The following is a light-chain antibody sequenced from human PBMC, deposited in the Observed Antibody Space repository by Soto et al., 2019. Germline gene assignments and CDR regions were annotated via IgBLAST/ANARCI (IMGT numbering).Light chain of an antibody. V-gene: IGKV1-33*01. CDR2: DAS. J-gene: IGKJ5*01. Sequence: DIQMTQSPSSLSASVGDRVTITCQASQDITNYLNWYQQKPGKAPKLLIYDASNLETGVPSRFSGSGSGTDFTFTISSLQPEDIGTYYCQQYDNFPTFGQGTRMEIK. CDR3: QQYDNFPT. CDR1: QDITNY.